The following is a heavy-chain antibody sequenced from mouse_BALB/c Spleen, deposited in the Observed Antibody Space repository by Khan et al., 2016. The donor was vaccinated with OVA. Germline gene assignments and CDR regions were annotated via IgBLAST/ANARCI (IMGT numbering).Heavy chain of an antibody. D-gene: IGHD1-1*01. CDR3: ARGGVVVPYWDFDV. CDR2: ISYDGSN. J-gene: IGHJ1*01. Sequence: EVQLQESGPGLVKPSQSLSLTCSVTGYSITGGYSWSWIRQFPGNKLEWMGYISYDGSNNYNPSLKNRISITRDTSKNQFFLKLNSVTTEDTATYYCARGGVVVPYWDFDVWGAGTTVTVSS. V-gene: IGHV3-6*02. CDR1: GYSITGGYS.